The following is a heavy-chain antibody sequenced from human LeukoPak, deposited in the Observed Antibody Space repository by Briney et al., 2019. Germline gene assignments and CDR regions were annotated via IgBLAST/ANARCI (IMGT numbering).Heavy chain of an antibody. CDR3: AKRGVVIRVFLVGFHKEAYYFDS. J-gene: IGHJ4*02. D-gene: IGHD3-10*01. V-gene: IGHV3-23*01. Sequence: PGGSLRLSCAVSGITLSNYGMSWVRPAPGKGLEWVAGLSGSGGGTNYADSVQGRFTISRDNPKNTLYLQMNSLRAEDTAVYYCAKRGVVIRVFLVGFHKEAYYFDSWGQGALVTVSS. CDR1: GITLSNYG. CDR2: LSGSGGGT.